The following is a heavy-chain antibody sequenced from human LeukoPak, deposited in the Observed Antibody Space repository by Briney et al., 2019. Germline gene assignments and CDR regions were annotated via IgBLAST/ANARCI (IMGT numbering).Heavy chain of an antibody. CDR1: GFNFSNYG. CDR3: ARDKLRGSAGNYYYMDV. V-gene: IGHV3-23*01. D-gene: IGHD1-26*01. J-gene: IGHJ6*03. CDR2: ISGSGVST. Sequence: GGSLRLSCAASGFNFSNYGMSWVRQAPGKGLEWVSVISGSGVSTYYADSVKGRFTISRDNFKNTLYLQMNSLSADDTAVYYCARDKLRGSAGNYYYMDVWGKGTTVTVSS.